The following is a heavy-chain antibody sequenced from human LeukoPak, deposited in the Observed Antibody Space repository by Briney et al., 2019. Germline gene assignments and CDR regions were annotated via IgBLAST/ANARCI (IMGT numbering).Heavy chain of an antibody. CDR3: ARDSATKVRGPVIGSTDF. J-gene: IGHJ4*02. CDR2: IKQDGSEK. Sequence: PGGSLRLSCAASGFTFSSYAMSWVRQAPGKGLEWVGNIKQDGSEKNYMDSVKGRFTISRDNAKNSLYLQMNSLRAEGTAVYYCARDSATKVRGPVIGSTDFWGQGTLVTVSS. V-gene: IGHV3-7*01. D-gene: IGHD3-10*01. CDR1: GFTFSSYA.